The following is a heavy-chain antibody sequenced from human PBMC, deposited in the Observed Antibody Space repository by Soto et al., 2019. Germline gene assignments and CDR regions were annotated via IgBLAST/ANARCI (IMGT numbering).Heavy chain of an antibody. Sequence: EVQLVESGGGLVQPGGSLRLSCAASGFTFSSYWMHWVRQAPGKWLVWVSRVNPDGSETSYADSVKGRFTISRDNAKNTLYLQMNSLRAEDTAVYYCARVAVGSYSFHYWGQGTLLTVSS. CDR2: VNPDGSET. CDR1: GFTFSSYW. V-gene: IGHV3-74*01. D-gene: IGHD6-13*01. J-gene: IGHJ4*02. CDR3: ARVAVGSYSFHY.